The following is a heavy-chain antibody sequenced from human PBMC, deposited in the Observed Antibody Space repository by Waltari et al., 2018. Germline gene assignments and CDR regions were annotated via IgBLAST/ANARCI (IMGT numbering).Heavy chain of an antibody. Sequence: QLQLQESGPGLVKPSATLSLTCTVSGGSISSGRYYWGWIRQPPGLGLEWIGSIHYSGSTYYNPSLKSRVTISVDTSRNQVSLRLSSVTAADTAVYYCAREGQLAFGYWGQGTLVTVSS. CDR3: AREGQLAFGY. D-gene: IGHD6-13*01. J-gene: IGHJ4*02. CDR2: IHYSGST. V-gene: IGHV4-39*07. CDR1: GGSISSGRYY.